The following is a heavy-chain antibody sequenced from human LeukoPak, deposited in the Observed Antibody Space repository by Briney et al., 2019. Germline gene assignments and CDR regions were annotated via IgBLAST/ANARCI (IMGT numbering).Heavy chain of an antibody. Sequence: KPSETLSLTCTVSGGSISSGSYYWSWIRQPAGKGLEWIGRIYTSGSTNYNPSLKSRVTISVDTSKNQFSLKLSSVTAADTAVYYCARAPGYYDSSGTPEGLDYWGQGTLVTVSS. CDR1: GGSISSGSYY. V-gene: IGHV4-61*02. D-gene: IGHD3-22*01. CDR3: ARAPGYYDSSGTPEGLDY. J-gene: IGHJ4*02. CDR2: IYTSGST.